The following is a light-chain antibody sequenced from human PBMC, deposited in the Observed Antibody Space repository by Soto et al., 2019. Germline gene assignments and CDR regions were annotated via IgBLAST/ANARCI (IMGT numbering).Light chain of an antibody. CDR1: SSDVGGYNF. Sequence: QSVLTQPASVSGSLGQSITISCTGTSSDVGGYNFVSWYQQHPGKAPKLMIYEVSNRPSGVSNRFSGSKSGSTASLTISGLQAEDDADYYCSSYTSSSTLFVFGTGTKVTVL. CDR3: SSYTSSSTLFV. CDR2: EVS. V-gene: IGLV2-14*01. J-gene: IGLJ1*01.